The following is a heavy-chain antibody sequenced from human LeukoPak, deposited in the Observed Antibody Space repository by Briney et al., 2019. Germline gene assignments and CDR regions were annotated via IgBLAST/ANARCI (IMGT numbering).Heavy chain of an antibody. D-gene: IGHD4-11*01. Sequence: GGSLRLSCAASGFTFSSYAMHWVRQAPGKGLEGVAVISYDGSNKYYADSVKGRFTISRDNSKNTLYLQMNSLRAEDTAVYYCARGGVTTVPAAVYAFDIRGQGTMVTVSS. V-gene: IGHV3-30*04. CDR3: ARGGVTTVPAAVYAFDI. CDR2: ISYDGSNK. J-gene: IGHJ3*02. CDR1: GFTFSSYA.